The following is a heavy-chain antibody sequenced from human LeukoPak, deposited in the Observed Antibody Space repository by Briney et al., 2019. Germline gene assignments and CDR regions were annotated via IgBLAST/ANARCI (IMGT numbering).Heavy chain of an antibody. Sequence: EASVKVSCKASGYTFTSYYMHWVRQAPGQGLEWMGIINPSGGSTSYAQKFQGRVTMTRDTSTSTVYMELSSLRSEDTAVYYCASPHPRYSSSWYPFDYWGQGTLVTVSS. J-gene: IGHJ4*02. D-gene: IGHD6-13*01. CDR1: GYTFTSYY. CDR3: ASPHPRYSSSWYPFDY. V-gene: IGHV1-46*01. CDR2: INPSGGST.